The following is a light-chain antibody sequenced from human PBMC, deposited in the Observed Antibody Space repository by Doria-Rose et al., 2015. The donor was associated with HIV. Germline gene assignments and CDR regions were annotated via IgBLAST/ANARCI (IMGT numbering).Light chain of an antibody. Sequence: TQSPETLSVSPGESATLSCMASQSVGTDLAWYQHKPGQAPRLLIWGASTRATGIPARLSGSGSGTEFTRTICSLQSEDFAIYFCHQYNNWPTFGQGTRLDIK. CDR2: GAS. J-gene: IGKJ5*01. CDR3: HQYNNWPT. V-gene: IGKV3-15*01. CDR1: QSVGTD.